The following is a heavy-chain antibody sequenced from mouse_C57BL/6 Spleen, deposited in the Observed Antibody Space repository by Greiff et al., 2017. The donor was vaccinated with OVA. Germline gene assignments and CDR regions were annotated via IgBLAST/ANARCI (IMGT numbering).Heavy chain of an antibody. Sequence: EVKVVESGGGLVKPGGSLKLSCAASGFTFSDYGMHWVRQAPEKGLEWVAYISSGSSTIYYADTVKGRFTISRDNAKNTLFLQMTSLRSEDTAMYYCARPGFFYAMDYWGQGTSVTVSS. V-gene: IGHV5-17*01. CDR3: ARPGFFYAMDY. J-gene: IGHJ4*01. D-gene: IGHD4-1*01. CDR1: GFTFSDYG. CDR2: ISSGSSTI.